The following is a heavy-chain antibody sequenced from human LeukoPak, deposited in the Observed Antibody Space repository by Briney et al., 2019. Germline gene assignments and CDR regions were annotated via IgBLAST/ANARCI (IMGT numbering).Heavy chain of an antibody. D-gene: IGHD6-6*01. CDR1: GGTFSSYA. J-gene: IGHJ6*02. V-gene: IGHV1-69*13. CDR2: IIPIFGTA. CDR3: ATPRYSSSSGAYGMDV. Sequence: GASVKVSCKASGGTFSSYAISWVRQAPGQGLEWMGGIIPIFGTANYAQKFQGRVTITADESTSTAYMELSSLRSEDTAVYYCATPRYSSSSGAYGMDVWGQGTTVTVSS.